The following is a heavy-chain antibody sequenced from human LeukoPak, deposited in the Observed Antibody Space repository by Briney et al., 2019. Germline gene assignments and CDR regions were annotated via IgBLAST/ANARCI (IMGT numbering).Heavy chain of an antibody. Sequence: SETLSLTCAVYGGSFSGYYWSWIRQPPGKGLGWIGEINHSGSTNYNPSLKSRVTISVDTSKNQFSLKLSSVTAADTAVYYCAGAVAGYFDYWGQGTLVTVSP. CDR1: GGSFSGYY. CDR2: INHSGST. V-gene: IGHV4-34*01. J-gene: IGHJ4*02. CDR3: AGAVAGYFDY. D-gene: IGHD6-19*01.